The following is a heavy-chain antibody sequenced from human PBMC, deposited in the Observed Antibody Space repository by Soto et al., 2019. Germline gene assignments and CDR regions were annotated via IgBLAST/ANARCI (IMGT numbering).Heavy chain of an antibody. Sequence: RLSCAASGFTLSSYWMAWVRQTPGKGLEFVANIREDGKEINYVDSVKGRFTISRDNAKNSLFLQMNSLRDDDTAVYYCGTDQWGGAFDIGGQGTWSPSPQ. CDR3: GTDQWGGAFDI. D-gene: IGHD3-10*01. CDR1: GFTLSSYW. CDR2: IREDGKEI. V-gene: IGHV3-7*01. J-gene: IGHJ3*02.